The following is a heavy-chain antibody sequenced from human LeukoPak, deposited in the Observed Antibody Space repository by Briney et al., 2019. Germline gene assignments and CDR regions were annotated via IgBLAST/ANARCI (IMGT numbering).Heavy chain of an antibody. Sequence: AGGSLRLSCAASGFTFSSYSMNWVRQAPGKGLEWVSSISSSSSYLYYADSVKGRFTISRDNAKNSLYLQMNSLRAEDTAVYYCARGGSSLTDYWGQGTLVTVSS. CDR2: ISSSSSYL. V-gene: IGHV3-21*01. CDR3: ARGGSSLTDY. D-gene: IGHD3-16*01. J-gene: IGHJ4*02. CDR1: GFTFSSYS.